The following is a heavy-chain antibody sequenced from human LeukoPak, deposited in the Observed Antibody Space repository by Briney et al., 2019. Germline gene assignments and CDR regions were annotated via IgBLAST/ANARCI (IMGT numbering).Heavy chain of an antibody. Sequence: SVKVSCKASGFSFSSSAIQWVREVRGQRLEWIGWIVVGSGNTNYAQKFQDRVTITKDMSTMTAYMELSSLRSEDTALYYCAAVFFSSTVPYFDHWAQGTLVTVSS. CDR1: GFSFSSSA. V-gene: IGHV1-58*02. D-gene: IGHD2-2*01. CDR2: IVVGSGNT. CDR3: AAVFFSSTVPYFDH. J-gene: IGHJ4*02.